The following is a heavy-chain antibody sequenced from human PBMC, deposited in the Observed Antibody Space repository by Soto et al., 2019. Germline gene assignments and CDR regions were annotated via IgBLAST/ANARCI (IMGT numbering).Heavy chain of an antibody. CDR2: ISDSGGST. V-gene: IGHV3-23*01. CDR1: GFTFSTYA. J-gene: IGHJ6*02. D-gene: IGHD2-2*01. Sequence: EVQLLESGGGLVQPGGSLRLSCAASGFTFSTYAMNWVRQAPGKGLEWVSAISDSGGSTYYADSVKGRFTISRDNSKNALFMHMNSLRSEDTAVYYCAKPPGYCTSTRCHMYVWGQGTTVTVSS. CDR3: AKPPGYCTSTRCHMYV.